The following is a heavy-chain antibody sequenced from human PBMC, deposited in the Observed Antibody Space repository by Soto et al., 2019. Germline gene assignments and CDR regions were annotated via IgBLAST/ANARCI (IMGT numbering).Heavy chain of an antibody. D-gene: IGHD2-21*02. CDR2: IIPIFGTA. Sequence: SVKVSCKASGGTFGSYAISWVRQAPGQGLEWMGGIIPIFGTANYAQKVQGRVTITADESTSTAYMELSSLRSEDTAVYYCARETGPHYSGGDCYLDYYYYGMDVWGQGPTVTVSS. V-gene: IGHV1-69*13. J-gene: IGHJ6*02. CDR1: GGTFGSYA. CDR3: ARETGPHYSGGDCYLDYYYYGMDV.